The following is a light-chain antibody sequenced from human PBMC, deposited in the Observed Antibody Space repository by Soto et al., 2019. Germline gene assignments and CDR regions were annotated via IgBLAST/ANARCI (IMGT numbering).Light chain of an antibody. CDR1: SGDVGAYNY. CDR3: SSYTITSTIV. J-gene: IGLJ1*01. CDR2: NVT. Sequence: QSALTQPASVSGSPGQSITISCTGTSGDVGAYNYVSWYQQHPGKAPKLIIYNVTYRPSGVSNRFSGSKSGNTASLTISGLQTEDEADYYCSSYTITSTIVFGTGTKLTVL. V-gene: IGLV2-14*01.